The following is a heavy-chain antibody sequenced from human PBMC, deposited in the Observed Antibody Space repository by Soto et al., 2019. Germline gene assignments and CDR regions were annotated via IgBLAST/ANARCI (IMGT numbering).Heavy chain of an antibody. J-gene: IGHJ4*02. V-gene: IGHV3-21*01. CDR3: AREWFGELPDDH. Sequence: EVQLVESGGGLVKPGGSLRLSCAASGFTFSSYSMNWVRQAPGKGLEWVSSISSSSSYIYYADSVKGRFTISRDNAKNSLFPEMNSLRGEDTAVYYCAREWFGELPDDHWGQGTLVTVSS. CDR2: ISSSSSYI. CDR1: GFTFSSYS. D-gene: IGHD3-10*01.